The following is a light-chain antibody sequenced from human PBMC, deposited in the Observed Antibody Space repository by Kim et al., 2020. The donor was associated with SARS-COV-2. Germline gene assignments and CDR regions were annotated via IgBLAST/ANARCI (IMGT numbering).Light chain of an antibody. J-gene: IGKJ4*01. V-gene: IGKV1-13*02. CDR2: DAS. CDR3: QQFNRYPRT. Sequence: AVQLTQSPSSLSASIGDRVTITCRASQGISSALAWYQQKPGKPPKLLIYDASTLENGVPSRFSGSGSGTDFTLTITRLQPEDFATFYCQQFNRYPRTFGGGTKVDIK. CDR1: QGISSA.